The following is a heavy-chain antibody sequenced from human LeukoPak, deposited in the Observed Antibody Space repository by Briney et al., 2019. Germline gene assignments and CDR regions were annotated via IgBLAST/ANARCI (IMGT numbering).Heavy chain of an antibody. CDR3: AKDLQAAFDI. CDR2: IWYDGSNK. CDR1: GFTFSSYG. V-gene: IGHV3-33*06. J-gene: IGHJ3*02. D-gene: IGHD4-11*01. Sequence: GGSLRLSCAASGFTFSSYGMHWVRQAPGRGLEWVAVIWYDGSNKYYADSVKGRFVISRDNSKNTLYLQMNSLRAEDTAVYYCAKDLQAAFDIWGQGTMVTVSS.